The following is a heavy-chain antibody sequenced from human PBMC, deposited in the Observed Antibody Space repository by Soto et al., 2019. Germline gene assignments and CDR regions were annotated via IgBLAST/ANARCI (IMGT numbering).Heavy chain of an antibody. CDR1: AFAFGSYA. CDR3: ATGLRYLEWFTRPDY. CDR2: VTSGGTT. V-gene: IGHV3-23*04. D-gene: IGHD3-3*01. J-gene: IGHJ4*02. Sequence: EAQLVESGGGLVQPGGSLRLSCAASAFAFGSYAMNWVRQAPGKGLEGVSAVTSGGTTYYADSMGGRFTISRDNSKNTLYLQMNSLRAEDTAVYYCATGLRYLEWFTRPDYWGQGTLVTVSS.